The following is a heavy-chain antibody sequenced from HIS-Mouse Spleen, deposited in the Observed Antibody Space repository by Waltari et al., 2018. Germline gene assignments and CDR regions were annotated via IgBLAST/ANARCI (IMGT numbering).Heavy chain of an antibody. Sequence: QVQLVQSGAEVKKPGASVKVSCKASGYTFTGYYMHWVRQAPGQGLEWMGWINPNSGGTNYAQTFQGRVTMTRDTSISTAYMELSRLRSDDTAVYYCAREPLRDGYNSYYYYGMDVWGQGTTVTVSS. V-gene: IGHV1-2*02. D-gene: IGHD5-12*01. CDR3: AREPLRDGYNSYYYYGMDV. J-gene: IGHJ6*02. CDR1: GYTFTGYY. CDR2: INPNSGGT.